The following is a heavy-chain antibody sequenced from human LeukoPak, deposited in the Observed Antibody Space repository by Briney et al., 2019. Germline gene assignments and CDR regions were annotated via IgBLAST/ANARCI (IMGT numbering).Heavy chain of an antibody. CDR3: ARVEEGYGSGRRENYYYYYMDV. J-gene: IGHJ6*03. Sequence: SETLSLTCTVSGGSISSNTYYWAWIRQPPGRGLEWFGSIYYSGNTYYSPSLKSRVTISVDTSKNQFSLKLTSVTAADTAAYYCARVEEGYGSGRRENYYYYYMDVWGKGTTVTISS. CDR1: GGSISSNTYY. D-gene: IGHD3-10*01. V-gene: IGHV4-39*07. CDR2: IYYSGNT.